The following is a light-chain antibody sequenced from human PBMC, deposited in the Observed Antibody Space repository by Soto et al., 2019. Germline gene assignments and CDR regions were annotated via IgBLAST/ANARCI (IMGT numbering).Light chain of an antibody. J-gene: IGLJ1*01. Sequence: QSVLTQPPSVSGAPGQRVTISCSGSSSNFGAGYAVQWYQQLPGTAPKLLIYGNNNRPSGVPDRFSGSKSGTSASLAITGLQAEDEADYYCSSFAGSNNFPYVFGTGTKVTVL. CDR2: GNN. CDR3: SSFAGSNNFPYV. V-gene: IGLV1-40*01. CDR1: SSNFGAGYA.